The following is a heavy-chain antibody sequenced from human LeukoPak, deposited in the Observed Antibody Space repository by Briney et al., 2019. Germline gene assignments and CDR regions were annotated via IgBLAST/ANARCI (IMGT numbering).Heavy chain of an antibody. CDR1: GGSINSSSYY. V-gene: IGHV4-39*01. Sequence: SETLSLTCTVSGGSINSSSYYWGWIRQPPGKGLEWIGSIYYSGSTYYNPSLKSRVTISVDTSKNQFSLKLSSVTAADTAVYYCARLTNSLLPFRWGQGTLVTVSS. CDR2: IYYSGST. D-gene: IGHD3-22*01. J-gene: IGHJ4*02. CDR3: ARLTNSLLPFR.